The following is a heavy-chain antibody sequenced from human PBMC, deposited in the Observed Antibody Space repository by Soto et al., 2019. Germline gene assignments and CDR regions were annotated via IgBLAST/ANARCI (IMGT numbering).Heavy chain of an antibody. D-gene: IGHD2-15*01. CDR1: GFTFSDYT. CDR3: AKRIPWNFDY. Sequence: GGSLRLSCAASGFTFSDYTMNWVRQAPGKGLEWVSAIIGSGGRTYYVDSVKGRFTISRDNSKNTLYLQMNSLRADDTAVYYCAKRIPWNFDYWGQGTLVTVSS. V-gene: IGHV3-23*01. CDR2: IIGSGGRT. J-gene: IGHJ4*02.